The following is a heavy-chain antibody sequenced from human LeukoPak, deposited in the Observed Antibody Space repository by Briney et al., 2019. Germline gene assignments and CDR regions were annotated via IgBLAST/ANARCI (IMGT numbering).Heavy chain of an antibody. CDR1: GFPFSNFA. CDR3: AKDLGYSGSHEGCDY. V-gene: IGHV3-23*01. J-gene: IGHJ4*02. Sequence: GGSLRLSCAASGFPFSNFAMNWVRQAPGKGLEWISGISGSGGSTYSADSVKGRFTISRDNSKNTLYLQMNSLRADDTAVYYCAKDLGYSGSHEGCDYWGQGTLVTVSS. D-gene: IGHD1-26*01. CDR2: ISGSGGST.